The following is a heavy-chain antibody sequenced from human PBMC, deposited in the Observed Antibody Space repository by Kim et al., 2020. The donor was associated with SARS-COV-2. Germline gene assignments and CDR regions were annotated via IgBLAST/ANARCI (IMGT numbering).Heavy chain of an antibody. Sequence: SETLSLTCTVSGVSFSRSYWGWIRQPPGKGLEWIGNIYYSGNTNYNPSLRSRVTISLDTSKNQFSLNLSSVTAADTAVYYCTRGSGWFQSWGQGALVTVSS. D-gene: IGHD6-19*01. CDR3: TRGSGWFQS. CDR2: IYYSGNT. J-gene: IGHJ5*01. CDR1: GVSFSRSY. V-gene: IGHV4-59*08.